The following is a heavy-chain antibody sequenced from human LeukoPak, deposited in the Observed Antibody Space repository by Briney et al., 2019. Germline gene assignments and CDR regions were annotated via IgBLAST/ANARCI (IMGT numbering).Heavy chain of an antibody. CDR2: IYYSGST. V-gene: IGHV4-59*01. CDR1: GGSISSYY. J-gene: IGHJ4*02. D-gene: IGHD3-10*01. CDR3: AREGLGSGSYSGLYDY. Sequence: SETLSLTCTVSGGSISSYYWSWIRQPPGKGLEWIGYIYYSGSTNYNPSLKSRVTISVDTSKNQFSLKLSSVTAADTAVYYCAREGLGSGSYSGLYDYWGQGTLVTVPS.